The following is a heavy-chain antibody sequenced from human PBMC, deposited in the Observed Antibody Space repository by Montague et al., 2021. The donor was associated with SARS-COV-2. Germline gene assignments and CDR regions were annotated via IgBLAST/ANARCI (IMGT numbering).Heavy chain of an antibody. CDR2: IYYSGTT. Sequence: SETRSLTCTVSGGSITTTSYYWGWIRQPPGKGLEWIGSIYYSGTTDYNPSLQSRVTISVDTSKNQFSLRLSSVSAADTAMYYCARGVRFSNYEVWFDPWGQGTLLTVSS. CDR3: ARGVRFSNYEVWFDP. CDR1: GGSITTTSYY. V-gene: IGHV4-39*07. D-gene: IGHD1-26*01. J-gene: IGHJ5*02.